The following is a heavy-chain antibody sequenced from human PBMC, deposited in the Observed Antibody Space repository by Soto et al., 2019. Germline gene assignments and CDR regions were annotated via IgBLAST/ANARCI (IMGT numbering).Heavy chain of an antibody. J-gene: IGHJ4*02. CDR1: GGSISNYY. Sequence: SETLSLTCTVSGGSISNYYWTWIRQTPGKGLEWIGYVYYTGSTNYNPSLKSRVHISIDTSKNEFYLNLTSVTAAETAIYYCARVLQRPYSNSAFDYWGQGTLVTVSS. CDR2: VYYTGST. D-gene: IGHD6-13*01. V-gene: IGHV4-59*12. CDR3: ARVLQRPYSNSAFDY.